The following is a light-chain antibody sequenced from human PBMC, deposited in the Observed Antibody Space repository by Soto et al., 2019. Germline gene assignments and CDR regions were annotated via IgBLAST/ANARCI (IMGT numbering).Light chain of an antibody. CDR3: AAWDDSLSGV. J-gene: IGLJ3*02. CDR2: STN. CDR1: SSNIGTNT. V-gene: IGLV1-44*01. Sequence: QSVLTQPPSVSGTPGQRVTISCSGSSSNIGTNTVNWYQQLPGAAPKLLIYSTNQRPSGVPDRFSGSESGTSASLAISGLQSEDEADYYCAAWDDSLSGVFGGGTKVTVL.